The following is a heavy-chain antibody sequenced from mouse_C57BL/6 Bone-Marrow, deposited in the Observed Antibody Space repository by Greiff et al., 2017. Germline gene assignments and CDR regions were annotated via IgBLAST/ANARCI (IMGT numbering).Heavy chain of an antibody. J-gene: IGHJ3*01. CDR2: IDPENGDT. CDR3: TSGLLLN. V-gene: IGHV14-4*01. Sequence: VHVKQSGAELVRPGASVKLSCTASGFNIKDDYMHWVKQRPEQGLEWIGWIDPENGDTEYASKFQGKATITADTSSNTAYLQLSSLTSGDTAVYYCTSGLLLNWGQGTLVTVSA. D-gene: IGHD2-3*01. CDR1: GFNIKDDY.